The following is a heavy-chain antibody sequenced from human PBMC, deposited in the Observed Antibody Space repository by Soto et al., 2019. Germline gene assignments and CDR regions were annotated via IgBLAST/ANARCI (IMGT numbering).Heavy chain of an antibody. CDR3: VKDDCSSTRCLIFDY. D-gene: IGHD2-2*01. CDR2: ISYDGSNK. V-gene: IGHV3-30*18. J-gene: IGHJ4*02. CDR1: GFTFSSYG. Sequence: PGGSLRLSCAASGFTFSSYGMHWVRQAPGKGLEWVAVISYDGSNKYYADSVKGRFTNSRDNSKNTLYLQMNSLRAEDTVVYYCVKDDCSSTRCLIFDYWGQGTLVTVSS.